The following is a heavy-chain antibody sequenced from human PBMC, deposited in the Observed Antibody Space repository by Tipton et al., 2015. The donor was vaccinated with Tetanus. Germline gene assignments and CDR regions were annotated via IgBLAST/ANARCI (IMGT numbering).Heavy chain of an antibody. CDR3: VRDDSGRGLDY. Sequence: SLRLSCAASGFDFRNYDMHWVHQAPGKGLEWVSLIGFRGNTHYADSVKGRFTISRGNSRNSLYLQMSSLRDDDTAMYYCVRDDSGRGLDYWGKGTLVTVSS. CDR1: GFDFRNYD. J-gene: IGHJ4*02. V-gene: IGHV3-13*01. CDR2: IGFRGNT. D-gene: IGHD3-10*01.